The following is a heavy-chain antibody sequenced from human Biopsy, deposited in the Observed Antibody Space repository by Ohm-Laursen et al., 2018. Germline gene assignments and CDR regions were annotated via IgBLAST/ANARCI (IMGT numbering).Heavy chain of an antibody. D-gene: IGHD3-22*01. CDR3: ARFPLGAYDDSGSYRAVEHRYFDL. J-gene: IGHJ2*01. V-gene: IGHV1-69*06. CDR2: SIPLFNTA. Sequence: ASVTVSCKASGGTFTNHAVGWVRQAPGQGLEWVGSSIPLFNTANYADKFQGRVTLTADKSTTTAYMELSSLRSEDTAIYYCARFPLGAYDDSGSYRAVEHRYFDLWGRGTLVTVSS. CDR1: GGTFTNHA.